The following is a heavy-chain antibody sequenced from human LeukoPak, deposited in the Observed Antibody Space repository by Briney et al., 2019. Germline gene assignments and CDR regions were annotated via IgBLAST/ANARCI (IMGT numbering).Heavy chain of an antibody. CDR3: VRVCSSGRGSFDY. CDR2: IYYSGNT. V-gene: IGHV4-59*01. Sequence: PSETLSLTCTVSGGSISGYYWTWIRQPPGKSLEWIGYIYYSGNTHYNPSLKSRVTMSVDTSNNQFYLKLSSVTAADTAVYSCVRVCSSGRGSFDYWGQGTLFTVSS. CDR1: GGSISGYY. D-gene: IGHD6-25*01. J-gene: IGHJ4*02.